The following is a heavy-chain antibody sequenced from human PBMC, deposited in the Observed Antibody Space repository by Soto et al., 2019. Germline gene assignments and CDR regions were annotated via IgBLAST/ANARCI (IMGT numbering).Heavy chain of an antibody. CDR3: ARDRWACSSTSCYSGSPWFDP. V-gene: IGHV1-46*01. CDR1: GYTFTNYY. J-gene: IGHJ5*02. Sequence: ASVKVSCKASGYTFTNYYIHWVRQAPGQGLEWMGKLHPSGGSTNSAQKFQGRVTMTRDTSTSTVYMELSSLRSEDTAIYYCARDRWACSSTSCYSGSPWFDPWGQGTLVTVSS. D-gene: IGHD2-2*02. CDR2: LHPSGGST.